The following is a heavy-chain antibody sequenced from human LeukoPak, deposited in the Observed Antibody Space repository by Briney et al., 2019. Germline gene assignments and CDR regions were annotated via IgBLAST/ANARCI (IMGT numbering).Heavy chain of an antibody. Sequence: GASVKVSCKVSGYTLTELSMHWVRQAPGKGLEWMGGFDPEDGETTYAQKFQGRVTMTEDTSTDTAYMELSSLRSEDTAVYYCATGVGYSSGWYTLDYWGQGTLVTVSS. J-gene: IGHJ4*02. CDR3: ATGVGYSSGWYTLDY. D-gene: IGHD6-19*01. V-gene: IGHV1-24*01. CDR2: FDPEDGET. CDR1: GYTLTELS.